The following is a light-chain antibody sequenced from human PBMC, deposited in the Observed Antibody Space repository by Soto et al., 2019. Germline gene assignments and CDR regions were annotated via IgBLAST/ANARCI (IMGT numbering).Light chain of an antibody. CDR3: QQLNTLPFT. CDR2: EAS. Sequence: VHLTLSTSLLSASVGHRVPIAGRASHDISTYLAWYQQKKGKAPKLIIYEASTLQSGVPSRFSGSGYGTEFNLTISGLLTEDFATYHCQQLNTLPFTFGQGTRLEIK. J-gene: IGKJ5*01. CDR1: HDISTY. V-gene: IGKV1-9*01.